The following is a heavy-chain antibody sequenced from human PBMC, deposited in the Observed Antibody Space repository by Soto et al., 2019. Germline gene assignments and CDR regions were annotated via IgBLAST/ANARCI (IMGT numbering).Heavy chain of an antibody. CDR2: VSAYNGNT. CDR1: GYTFTGYV. Sequence: ASVKVSCKAAGYTFTGYVISWVREAPGQGIEWMGWVSAYNGNTIYAQRFQGRVTMTTDTSTSTAYMELRNLRSDDTAVYYCARGQKDIVVVLRDNWFDPWGQGTLVTVSS. J-gene: IGHJ5*02. D-gene: IGHD2-15*01. V-gene: IGHV1-18*01. CDR3: ARGQKDIVVVLRDNWFDP.